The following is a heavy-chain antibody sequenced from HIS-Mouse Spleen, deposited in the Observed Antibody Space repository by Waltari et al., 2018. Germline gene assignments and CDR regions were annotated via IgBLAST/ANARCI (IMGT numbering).Heavy chain of an antibody. CDR3: AREIPYSSSWYDWYFDL. CDR1: GSSLSSSSSY. CDR2: IYYSGST. D-gene: IGHD6-13*01. V-gene: IGHV4-39*07. Sequence: QLQLQESGPGLVKPSETLSLTCTVSGSSLSSSSSYWGWLRQPPGKGLEWIGSIYYSGSTYYNPSLKSRVTISVDTSKNQFSLKLSSVTAADTAVYYCAREIPYSSSWYDWYFDLWGRGTLVTVSS. J-gene: IGHJ2*01.